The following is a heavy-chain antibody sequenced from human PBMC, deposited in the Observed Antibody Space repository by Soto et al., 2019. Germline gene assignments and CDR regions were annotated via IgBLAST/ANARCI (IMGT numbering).Heavy chain of an antibody. J-gene: IGHJ3*02. D-gene: IGHD2-15*01. V-gene: IGHV1-18*03. CDR1: GYTFNTYG. CDR2: INAYNGNR. Sequence: QVHLVQSGPEVKKPGASVKVSCKASGYTFNTYGITWVRQAPGQGLEWMEWINAYNGNRIYAQNFQGRVTVTTDTSTSAAYMALMSITSYDLALYFCASDRDRVADIWGLGTMVTVSS. CDR3: ASDRDRVADI.